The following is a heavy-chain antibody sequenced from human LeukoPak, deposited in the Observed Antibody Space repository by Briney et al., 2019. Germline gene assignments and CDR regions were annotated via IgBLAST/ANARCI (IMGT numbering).Heavy chain of an antibody. CDR3: ARVEYSSGWWFDY. CDR2: IYYSGST. V-gene: IGHV4-59*01. J-gene: IGHJ4*02. D-gene: IGHD6-19*01. CDR1: GGSISSYY. Sequence: SETLSLTCTVSGGSISSYYWSWIRQPPGKGLEWIGYIYYSGSTNYNPSLKSRVTISVDTSKNQFSLKLSSVIAADTAVYYCARVEYSSGWWFDYWGQGTLVTVSS.